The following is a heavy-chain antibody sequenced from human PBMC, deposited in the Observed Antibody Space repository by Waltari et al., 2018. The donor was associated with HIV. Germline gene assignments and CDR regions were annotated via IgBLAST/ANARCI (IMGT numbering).Heavy chain of an antibody. V-gene: IGHV4-34*01. D-gene: IGHD2-2*01. CDR2: INHSGST. J-gene: IGHJ6*02. CDR3: ARGDVGQGYCSSTSCYRPGYYYYGMDV. CDR1: GGSFSGYY. Sequence: QVQLQQWGAGLLKPSETLSLTCAVYGGSFSGYYWSWIRQPPGKGLEWIGEINHSGSTNYNPSLKSRGTISVDTSKNQFSLKLSSVTAADTAVYYCARGDVGQGYCSSTSCYRPGYYYYGMDVWGQGTTVTVSS.